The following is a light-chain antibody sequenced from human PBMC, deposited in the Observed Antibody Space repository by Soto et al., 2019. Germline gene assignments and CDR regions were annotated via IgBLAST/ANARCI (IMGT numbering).Light chain of an antibody. J-gene: IGLJ3*02. V-gene: IGLV1-40*01. Sequence: QPVLTQPPSVSGAPGQRVTISCTGSSSNIGAGYDVHWYQQLPGTAPKLLIYGNSNRPSGVPDRFSGSKSGTSASLAITGLQAEDEADYYCQSYDSSQSALFGGGTQVTVL. CDR2: GNS. CDR3: QSYDSSQSAL. CDR1: SSNIGAGYD.